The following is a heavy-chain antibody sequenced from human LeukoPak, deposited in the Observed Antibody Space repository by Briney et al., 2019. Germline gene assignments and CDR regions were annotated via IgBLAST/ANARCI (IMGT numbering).Heavy chain of an antibody. D-gene: IGHD6-25*01. J-gene: IGHJ5*02. V-gene: IGHV4-39*01. CDR3: AREGYSSEWFRHWFDP. CDR2: ICYSGSS. Sequence: PSETLSLTCAISGGSISTSNYYWGWIRQPPGKGLEWIGTICYSGSSYYNPSVASRATISVDTDKNQFSLKLTSVTAADTAVYYCAREGYSSEWFRHWFDPWGQGTLVTVSS. CDR1: GGSISTSNYY.